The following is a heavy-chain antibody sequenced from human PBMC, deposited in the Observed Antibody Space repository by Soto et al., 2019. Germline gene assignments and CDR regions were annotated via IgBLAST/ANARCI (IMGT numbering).Heavy chain of an antibody. CDR3: ARGDSSGPG. V-gene: IGHV1-8*01. Sequence: VSVKLSCKTAGYTFTIYDINWVRQATGQGLEWMGWMNPNSGNTGYAQKFQGRVTMTRNTSISTAYMELSSLRSEDTAVYYCARGDSSGPGWGQGTLVTVSS. CDR2: MNPNSGNT. CDR1: GYTFTIYD. J-gene: IGHJ4*02. D-gene: IGHD6-19*01.